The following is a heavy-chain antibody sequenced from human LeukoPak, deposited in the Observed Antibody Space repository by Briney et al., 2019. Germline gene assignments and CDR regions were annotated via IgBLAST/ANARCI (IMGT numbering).Heavy chain of an antibody. CDR1: GFPFAPFW. D-gene: IGHD3-3*01. J-gene: IGHJ4*02. CDR2: MNRDGSEV. V-gene: IGHV3-7*04. Sequence: GGSLRLSCAASGFPFAPFWITWVRQAPGKGPEFVATMNRDGSEVAYGNSVRGRFTISRDNAKNSLYLQMYSLRAEDTAVYYCARGIDEWLYLNYWGQGALATV. CDR3: ARGIDEWLYLNY.